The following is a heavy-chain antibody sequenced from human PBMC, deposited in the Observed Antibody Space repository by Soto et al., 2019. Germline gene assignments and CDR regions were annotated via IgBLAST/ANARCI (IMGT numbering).Heavy chain of an antibody. Sequence: PGGSLRLSCAASGFTVSSNYMSWVRQAPGKGREWVSVIYSGGSTYYADSVKGRFTISRDNSKNTLYLQMNSLSAEDTAVYYCARTATIAAAGTGGEYYYYYGMDVWGQGTTVTVSS. CDR2: IYSGGST. CDR1: GFTVSSNY. J-gene: IGHJ6*02. D-gene: IGHD6-13*01. V-gene: IGHV3-53*01. CDR3: ARTATIAAAGTGGEYYYYYGMDV.